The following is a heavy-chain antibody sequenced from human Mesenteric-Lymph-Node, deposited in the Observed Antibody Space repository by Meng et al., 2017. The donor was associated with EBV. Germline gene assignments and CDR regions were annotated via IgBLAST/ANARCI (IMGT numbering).Heavy chain of an antibody. Sequence: QLQLQESGPGLGKPSETLSLTCTVSGGFISRSGFYWGWIRQPPGKGLEWIGRVSYSGTTSYNPSLRSRVTISADTSKNQFSLRLTSLTAADTAIYYCAGRGFYTLFDYWGQGTLVTVSS. J-gene: IGHJ4*02. V-gene: IGHV4-39*07. CDR2: VSYSGTT. CDR3: AGRGFYTLFDY. CDR1: GGFISRSGFY. D-gene: IGHD3-3*01.